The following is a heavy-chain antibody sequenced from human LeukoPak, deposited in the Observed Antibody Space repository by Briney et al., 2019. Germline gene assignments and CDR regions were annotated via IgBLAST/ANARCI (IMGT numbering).Heavy chain of an antibody. D-gene: IGHD3-10*01. CDR2: IYTSGST. V-gene: IGHV4-61*02. J-gene: IGHJ4*02. CDR3: ARGGEDAGYYGSGSYGY. CDR1: GGSISSGSYY. Sequence: SQTLSLTCTVSGGSISSGSYYWSWIRQPAGTGLEWIGRIYTSGSTNYNPSLKSRVTISVDTSKNQFSLKLSSVTAADTAVYYCARGGEDAGYYGSGSYGYRGQGTLVTVSS.